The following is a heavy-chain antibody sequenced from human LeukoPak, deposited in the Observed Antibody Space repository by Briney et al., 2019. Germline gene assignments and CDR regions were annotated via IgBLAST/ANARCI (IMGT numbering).Heavy chain of an antibody. CDR1: GGSISSSSYY. CDR3: ARHKLLSVLPWLDV. D-gene: IGHD4-23*01. Sequence: PSETLSLTCTVSGGSISSSSYYWGWIRQPPGKGLEWIGSIYYSGSTYYNPSLKSRVTISVDTSKNQFSLKLSSVTAADTAVYYCARHKLLSVLPWLDVWGKGTTVTISS. CDR2: IYYSGST. V-gene: IGHV4-39*01. J-gene: IGHJ6*04.